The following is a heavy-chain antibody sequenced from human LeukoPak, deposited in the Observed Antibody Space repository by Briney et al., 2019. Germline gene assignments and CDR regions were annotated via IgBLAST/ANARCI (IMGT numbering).Heavy chain of an antibody. Sequence: ASVKVSCKASGGTFSSYAISWVRQAPGQGLEWMGGIIPIFGTANYAQKFQGRVTITTDESTSTAYMELSSLRSEDTAVYYCLLPHYCDSSGYYWGAFDYWGQGTLVTVSS. CDR2: IIPIFGTA. CDR1: GGTFSSYA. V-gene: IGHV1-69*05. J-gene: IGHJ4*02. CDR3: LLPHYCDSSGYYWGAFDY. D-gene: IGHD3-22*01.